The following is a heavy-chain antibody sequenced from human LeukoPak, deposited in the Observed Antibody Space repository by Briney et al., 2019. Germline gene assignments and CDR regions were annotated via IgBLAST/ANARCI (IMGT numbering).Heavy chain of an antibody. V-gene: IGHV3-23*01. D-gene: IGHD6-19*01. CDR1: GFTFSSYA. J-gene: IGHJ4*02. CDR3: AKDSVYSSGWYTFLFDY. Sequence: GGSLRLSCAASGFTFSSYAMSWVRQAPGKGLEWVSAISGSGGSAYYADSVKGRFTISRDNSKNTLYLQMNSLRAEDTAVYYCAKDSVYSSGWYTFLFDYWGQGTLVTVSS. CDR2: ISGSGGSA.